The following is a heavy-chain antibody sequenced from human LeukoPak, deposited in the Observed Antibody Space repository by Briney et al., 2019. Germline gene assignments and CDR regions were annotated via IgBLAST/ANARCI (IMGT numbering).Heavy chain of an antibody. V-gene: IGHV4-34*01. J-gene: IGHJ4*02. CDR1: GGSFSGYY. CDR2: INHSGST. CDR3: ARSKYSSGCLDY. D-gene: IGHD6-19*01. Sequence: SETLSLTCAVYGGSFSGYYWSWIRQPPGKGLEWIGEINHSGSTNYNPSLRSRVTISVDTSKNQFSLKLSSMTAADTAVYYCARSKYSSGCLDYWGQGTLVTVSS.